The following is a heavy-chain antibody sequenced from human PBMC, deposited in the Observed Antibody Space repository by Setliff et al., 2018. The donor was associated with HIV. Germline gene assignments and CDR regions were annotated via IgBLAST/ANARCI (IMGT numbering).Heavy chain of an antibody. V-gene: IGHV3-7*01. D-gene: IGHD6-13*01. J-gene: IGHJ6*03. CDR3: ARGARLLAGYSDRWDYYYMAV. CDR2: IKEDGSDK. Sequence: GGSLRLSCEASGFIFSIYRMSWVRQAPGKGLEWVANIKEDGSDKYYVDPVKGRFTISKDNAENSIYLQMNSLRVEDTAVYYCARGARLLAGYSDRWDYYYMAVWGKGTTVTVSS. CDR1: GFIFSIYR.